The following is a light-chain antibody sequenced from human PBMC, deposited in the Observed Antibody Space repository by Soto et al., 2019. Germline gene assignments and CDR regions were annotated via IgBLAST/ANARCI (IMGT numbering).Light chain of an antibody. V-gene: IGLV2-14*01. CDR3: SPYTPSTTRV. Sequence: QSVLTQPASVSGSPGQSITLSCTGTNSDVGGYNYVSWYQHHPGKAPKLMIYEVSKRPSGVSNRFSGSKSGNTASLTISGLQAEDEADYYCSPYTPSTTRVFGGGTKVTVL. J-gene: IGLJ3*02. CDR1: NSDVGGYNY. CDR2: EVS.